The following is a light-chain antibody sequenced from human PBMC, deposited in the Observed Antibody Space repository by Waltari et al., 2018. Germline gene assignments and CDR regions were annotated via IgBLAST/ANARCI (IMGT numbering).Light chain of an antibody. CDR2: GAS. CDR1: QSVGRT. Sequence: EIVLTQSPGTLSVSPGERATLSCRASQSVGRTLAWYQQKPGQAPRLLIDGASSRATGIPDRFSGGGSGTDFSLTISRLEPEDCAVYYCQHYVRLPVTFGQGTKVEIK. CDR3: QHYVRLPVT. J-gene: IGKJ1*01. V-gene: IGKV3-20*01.